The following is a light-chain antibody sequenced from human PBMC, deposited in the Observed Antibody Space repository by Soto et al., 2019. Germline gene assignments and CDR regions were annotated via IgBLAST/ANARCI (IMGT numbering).Light chain of an antibody. V-gene: IGKV3-15*01. CDR3: QQYNKWPWT. CDR1: QSVSTN. Sequence: EIVMTQSPVTLSVSPGERATLSCRASQSVSTNLAWYQQKHGQAPRILIYGASTRATGIPARFSGSGSGTEFTLTISSLQPEDFAVYFCQQYNKWPWTFGRGTKVEIK. J-gene: IGKJ1*01. CDR2: GAS.